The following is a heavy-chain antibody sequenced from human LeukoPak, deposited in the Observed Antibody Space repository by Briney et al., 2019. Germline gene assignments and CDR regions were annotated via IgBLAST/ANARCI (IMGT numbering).Heavy chain of an antibody. CDR1: GGSFSGYY. D-gene: IGHD3-22*01. CDR2: INHSGST. CDR3: ARGIVVVIPSVFDY. Sequence: SETLSLTCAVYGGSFSGYYWSWIRQPPGKGLEWIGEINHSGSTNYNLSLKSRVTISVDTSKNQFSLKLSSVTAADTAVYYCARGIVVVIPSVFDYWGQGTLVTVSS. V-gene: IGHV4-34*01. J-gene: IGHJ4*02.